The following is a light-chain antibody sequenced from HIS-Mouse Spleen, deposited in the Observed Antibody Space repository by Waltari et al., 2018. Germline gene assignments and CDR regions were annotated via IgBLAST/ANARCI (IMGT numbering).Light chain of an antibody. CDR1: QSLVHSDGNTY. J-gene: IGKJ4*01. V-gene: IGKV2-24*01. Sequence: DIVMTNPPLSSPVTLRQQASLACPSSQSLVHSDGNTYLRWLQHTPGKPPRLLIYKISNRFSGVPDRFSGSGSGTVFTLKISRVEAEDVGVYYCMQATQFPLTFGGGTKVEIK. CDR3: MQATQFPLT. CDR2: KIS.